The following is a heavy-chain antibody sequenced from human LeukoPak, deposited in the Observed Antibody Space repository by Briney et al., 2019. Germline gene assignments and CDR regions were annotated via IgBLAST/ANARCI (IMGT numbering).Heavy chain of an antibody. V-gene: IGHV4-39*02. Sequence: SQTLSLTCTVSGGSVSSGGSYWAWIRQPPGTGLEWIGSIYYSGSSYYNPSLKSRVTISVDMSKNHFSLKVNSVTAADTAVYYCARLRLAAAGTAYYFENWGQGTLVTVSS. CDR3: ARLRLAAAGTAYYFEN. J-gene: IGHJ4*02. D-gene: IGHD6-13*01. CDR2: IYYSGSS. CDR1: GGSVSSGGSY.